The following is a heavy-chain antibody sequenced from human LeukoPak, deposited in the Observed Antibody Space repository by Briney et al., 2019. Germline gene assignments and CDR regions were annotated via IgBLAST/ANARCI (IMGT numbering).Heavy chain of an antibody. D-gene: IGHD6-19*01. CDR2: ISCDGSNK. J-gene: IGHJ4*02. CDR1: GFTFSSYG. Sequence: PGGSLRLSCAASGFTFSSYGMHWVRQAPGKGLEWVAVISCDGSNKYYADSVKGRFTISRDNSKNTLYLQMNSLRAEDTVVYYCAKDEGPVWDSSGRSHFDYWGQGTLVTVSS. V-gene: IGHV3-30*18. CDR3: AKDEGPVWDSSGRSHFDY.